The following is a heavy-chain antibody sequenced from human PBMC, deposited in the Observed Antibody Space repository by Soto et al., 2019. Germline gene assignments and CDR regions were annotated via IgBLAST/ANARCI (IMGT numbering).Heavy chain of an antibody. J-gene: IGHJ3*02. CDR2: KPDGSQK. D-gene: IGHD3-22*01. V-gene: IGHV3-7*04. CDR1: GFTFSSYW. Sequence: GGSLRLSCAASGFTFSSYWMSWVRPAPGKGLEWVAIKPDGSQKWYVDSVKGRFTISRDNAKSSLSLQMDSLRAEDTAVYYCARGDYYDISGPFSDAFDIWGQGTMVTVSS. CDR3: ARGDYYDISGPFSDAFDI.